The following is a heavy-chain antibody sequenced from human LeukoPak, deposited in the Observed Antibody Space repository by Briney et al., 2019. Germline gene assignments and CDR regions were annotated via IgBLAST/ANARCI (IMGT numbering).Heavy chain of an antibody. CDR3: ARGLRWLQPPSDY. CDR1: GFTFSSYA. Sequence: GGSLRLSCAASGFTFSSYAMHWVRQAPGKGLEWVAVISYDGSNKYYADSVKGRFTISRDNSKNTLYLQMNSLRAEDTAVYYCARGLRWLQPPSDYWGQGTLVTVSS. CDR2: ISYDGSNK. V-gene: IGHV3-30-3*01. J-gene: IGHJ4*02. D-gene: IGHD5-24*01.